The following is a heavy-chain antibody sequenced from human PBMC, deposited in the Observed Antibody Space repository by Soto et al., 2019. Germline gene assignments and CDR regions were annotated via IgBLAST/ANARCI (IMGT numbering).Heavy chain of an antibody. D-gene: IGHD4-4*01. CDR2: INHSGST. CDR3: ARGQGGSNPDRYYYYYMDV. V-gene: IGHV4-34*01. Sequence: SETLSLTCAVYGGSFSGYYWSWIRQPPGKGLEWIGEINHSGSTNYNPSLKSRVTISVDTSKNQFSLKLSSVTAADTAVYYCARGQGGSNPDRYYYYYMDVWGKGTTVTVSS. J-gene: IGHJ6*03. CDR1: GGSFSGYY.